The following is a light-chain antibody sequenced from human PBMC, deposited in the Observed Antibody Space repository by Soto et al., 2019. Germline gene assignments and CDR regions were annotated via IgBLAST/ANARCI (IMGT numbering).Light chain of an antibody. V-gene: IGLV1-47*01. CDR2: RNN. Sequence: QSVLTQPPSASGTPGQRVTISCSGSSSNIGRNYVYWYQQLPGTAPKLLIYRNNQRPSGVPDRFSGSKSGTSASLAISGLRSEDEADYHCAASDDNLSGQVFGGGTKVTVL. CDR3: AASDDNLSGQV. J-gene: IGLJ2*01. CDR1: SSNIGRNY.